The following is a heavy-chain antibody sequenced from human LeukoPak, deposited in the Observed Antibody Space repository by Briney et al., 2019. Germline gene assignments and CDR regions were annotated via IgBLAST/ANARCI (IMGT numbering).Heavy chain of an antibody. V-gene: IGHV3-30*02. CDR3: ARESVVYYDILTGYSPLDY. D-gene: IGHD3-9*01. CDR1: GFTFSSYG. CDR2: IRYDGSNK. J-gene: IGHJ4*02. Sequence: GGSLRLSCAASGFTFSSYGMHWVRQAPGKGLEWVAFIRYDGSNKYYADSVKGRFTISRDNSKNTLYLQMNSLRAEDTAVYYCARESVVYYDILTGYSPLDYWGQGTLVTVSS.